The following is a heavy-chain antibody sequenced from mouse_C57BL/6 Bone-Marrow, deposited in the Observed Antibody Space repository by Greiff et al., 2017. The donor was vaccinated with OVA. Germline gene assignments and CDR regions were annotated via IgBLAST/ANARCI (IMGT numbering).Heavy chain of an antibody. CDR3: ARHGLTGTCAY. V-gene: IGHV5-6*01. J-gene: IGHJ3*01. CDR2: ISSGGSYT. CDR1: GFTFSSYG. D-gene: IGHD4-1*01. Sequence: EVKLQESGGDLVKPGGSLKLSCAASGFTFSSYGMSWVRQTPDKRLEWVATISSGGSYTYYPDSVKGRFTISRDNAKNTLYLQMSSLKSEDTAMYYCARHGLTGTCAYWGQGTLVTVSA.